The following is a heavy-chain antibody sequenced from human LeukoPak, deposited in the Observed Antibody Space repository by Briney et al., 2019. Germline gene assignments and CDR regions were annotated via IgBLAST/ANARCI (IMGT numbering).Heavy chain of an antibody. CDR3: ARSMVRGVIFDY. V-gene: IGHV4-61*02. Sequence: PSETLSLTCTVSGGSISSGSYYWNWIRRPAGKGLEWIGRIYTSGSTNYNPSLKSRVTISVDTSKNQFSLKLSSVTAADTAVYYCARSMVRGVIFDYWGQGTLVTVSS. J-gene: IGHJ4*02. D-gene: IGHD3-10*01. CDR2: IYTSGST. CDR1: GGSISSGSYY.